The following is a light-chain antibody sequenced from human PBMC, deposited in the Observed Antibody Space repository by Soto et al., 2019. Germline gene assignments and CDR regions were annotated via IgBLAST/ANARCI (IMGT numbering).Light chain of an antibody. CDR3: QQLNSYPLT. V-gene: IGKV1-5*01. J-gene: IGKJ4*01. CDR2: AAS. Sequence: DIQMTQSPSTLSASLGERVTITCRASQSVSNWLACYQQKPGKAPKLLIYAASTLQSGVPSRFSGSGSGTDFTLTISSLQPEDFATYYCQQLNSYPLTFGGGTKVDI. CDR1: QSVSNW.